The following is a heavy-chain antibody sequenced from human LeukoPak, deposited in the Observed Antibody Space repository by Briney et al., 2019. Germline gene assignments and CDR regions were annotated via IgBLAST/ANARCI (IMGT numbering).Heavy chain of an antibody. CDR3: ARGIVVVPAAPRGDAFDI. V-gene: IGHV1-69*04. D-gene: IGHD2-2*01. CDR1: GYTFTSYG. J-gene: IGHJ3*02. CDR2: IIPILGIA. Sequence: SVKVSCKASGYTFTSYGISWVRQAPGQGLEWMGRIIPILGIANYAQKFQGRVTITADKSTSTAYMELSSLRSEDTAVYYCARGIVVVPAAPRGDAFDIWGQGTMVTVSS.